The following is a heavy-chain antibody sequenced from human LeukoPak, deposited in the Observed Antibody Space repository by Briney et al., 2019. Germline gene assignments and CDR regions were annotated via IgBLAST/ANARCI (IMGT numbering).Heavy chain of an antibody. CDR3: AKGYSMVVYNFDS. CDR1: GFTFSSHA. Sequence: GGSLRLSCAGSGFTFSSHAMSWVRQAPGKGLEWVSSISGSGGSTYYADSVKGRFTISRDTSKNMLFLQMNSLRAEDTAVYYCAKGYSMVVYNFDSWGQGTLVTVSS. V-gene: IGHV3-23*01. CDR2: ISGSGGST. J-gene: IGHJ4*02. D-gene: IGHD4-11*01.